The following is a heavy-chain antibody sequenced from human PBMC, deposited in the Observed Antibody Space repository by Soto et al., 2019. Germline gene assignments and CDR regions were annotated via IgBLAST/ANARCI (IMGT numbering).Heavy chain of an antibody. CDR3: ARHAGYSKFPYYYMDV. CDR2: IYYSGST. Sequence: SETLSLTCTVSGGSISSYYWSWIRQPPGKGLEWIGYIYYSGSTNYNPSLKSRVTISVDTSKNQFSLKLSSVTAADTAVYYCARHAGYSKFPYYYMDVWGKGTTVTVSS. J-gene: IGHJ6*03. CDR1: GGSISSYY. D-gene: IGHD2-15*01. V-gene: IGHV4-59*08.